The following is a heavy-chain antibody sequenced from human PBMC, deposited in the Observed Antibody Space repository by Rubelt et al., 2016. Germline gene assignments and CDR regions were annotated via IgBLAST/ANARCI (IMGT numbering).Heavy chain of an antibody. V-gene: IGHV3-23*01. J-gene: IGHJ6*02. CDR1: TFSSYA. Sequence: TFSSYAMSWVRQAPGKGLEWVSAISGSGGSTYYADSVKDRFTISRDNSKNTLYLQMNSLRAEDTAVYYCTRFITGTTYYYYGMDVWGQGTTVTVSS. CDR3: TRFITGTTYYYYGMDV. D-gene: IGHD1-7*01. CDR2: ISGSGGST.